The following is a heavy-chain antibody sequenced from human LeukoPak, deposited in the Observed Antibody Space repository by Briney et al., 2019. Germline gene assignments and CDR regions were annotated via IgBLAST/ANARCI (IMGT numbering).Heavy chain of an antibody. CDR1: GFTFSSYG. Sequence: GGTLRLSCAASGFTFSSYGMNWVRQAPGKGLEWVSSISGSGGSTYYADSVKGRFTISRDNSKNTLYLQMNSLRAEDTAVYYCAKDLFDYVWGSYRPTPFDSWGQGTLVTVSS. V-gene: IGHV3-23*01. CDR2: ISGSGGST. CDR3: AKDLFDYVWGSYRPTPFDS. D-gene: IGHD3-16*02. J-gene: IGHJ4*02.